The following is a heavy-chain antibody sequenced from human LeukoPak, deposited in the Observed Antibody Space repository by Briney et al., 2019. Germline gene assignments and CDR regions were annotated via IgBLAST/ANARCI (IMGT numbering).Heavy chain of an antibody. D-gene: IGHD1-1*01. J-gene: IGHJ6*02. CDR2: INPNSGGT. CDR3: ARWAPKKLERPDYYYGMDV. Sequence: ASVKVSCKASGGTFSSYAISWVRQAPGQGLEWMGWINPNSGGTNYAQKFQGWVTMTRDTSISTAYMELSRLRSDDTAVYYCARWAPKKLERPDYYYGMDVWGQGTTVTVSS. V-gene: IGHV1-2*04. CDR1: GGTFSSYA.